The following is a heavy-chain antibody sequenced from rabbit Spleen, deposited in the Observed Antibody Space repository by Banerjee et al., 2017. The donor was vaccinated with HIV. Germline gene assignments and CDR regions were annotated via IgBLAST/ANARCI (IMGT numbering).Heavy chain of an antibody. Sequence: QEQLEESGGGLVKPEGSLTLTCKASGFSFSSSYYMCWVRQAPGKGLECIACIYAGSSGSTYYASWAKGRFTISKTSSTTVTLQMTSLTAADTATYFCARDTSSSFSSYGMDLWGQGTLVTVS. CDR2: IYAGSSGST. D-gene: IGHD1-1*01. CDR1: GFSFSSSYY. J-gene: IGHJ6*01. CDR3: ARDTSSSFSSYGMDL. V-gene: IGHV1S45*01.